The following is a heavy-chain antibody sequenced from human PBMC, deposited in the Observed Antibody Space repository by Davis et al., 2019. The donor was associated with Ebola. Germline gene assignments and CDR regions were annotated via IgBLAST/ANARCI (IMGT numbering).Heavy chain of an antibody. CDR3: ARVRLWGGKAAAGREWFGP. Sequence: SVKVSCKASGGTFSSYAISWVRQASGQGLEWMGGIIPIFGTANYAQKFQGRVTITADESTSTAYMELRSLRSDDTAVYYCARVRLWGGKAAAGREWFGPWGQGTLVTVSS. J-gene: IGHJ5*02. CDR2: IIPIFGTA. CDR1: GGTFSSYA. D-gene: IGHD6-13*01. V-gene: IGHV1-69*13.